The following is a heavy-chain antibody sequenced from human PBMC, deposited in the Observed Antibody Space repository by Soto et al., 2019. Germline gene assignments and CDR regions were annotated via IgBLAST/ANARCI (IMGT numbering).Heavy chain of an antibody. Sequence: SVKVSCKASGGTFSSYAISWVRQAPGQGLEWMGGIIPIFGTANYAQKSQGRVTITADESTSTAYMELSSLRSEDTAVYYCARGVGAGGAFDIWGQGTMVTVSS. CDR2: IIPIFGTA. V-gene: IGHV1-69*13. J-gene: IGHJ3*02. CDR3: ARGVGAGGAFDI. D-gene: IGHD1-26*01. CDR1: GGTFSSYA.